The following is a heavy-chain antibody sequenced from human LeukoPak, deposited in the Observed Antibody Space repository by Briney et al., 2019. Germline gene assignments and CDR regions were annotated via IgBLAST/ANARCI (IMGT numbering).Heavy chain of an antibody. CDR3: ARERKTTVTVGGNY. CDR2: IIPILGIA. Sequence: GGSLRLSCAASGLTFSSYAISWVRQAPGQGLEWTGRIIPILGIANYAQKFQGRVTITADKSTSTAYMELSSLRSEDTAVYYCARERKTTVTVGGNYWGQGTLVTVSS. J-gene: IGHJ4*02. V-gene: IGHV1-69*04. D-gene: IGHD4-17*01. CDR1: GLTFSSYA.